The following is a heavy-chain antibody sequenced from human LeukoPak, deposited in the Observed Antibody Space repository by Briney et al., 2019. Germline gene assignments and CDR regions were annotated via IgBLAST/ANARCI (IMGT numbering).Heavy chain of an antibody. CDR1: GDNFPTHW. V-gene: IGHV5-51*01. CDR3: ARGGDYGYDRIDY. J-gene: IGHJ4*02. D-gene: IGHD5-12*01. CDR2: IYPSDSDT. Sequence: GESLKISCQASGDNFPTHWIGWVRQMPGKGLEWMGIIYPSDSDTRYSPSLQGQVTISADKSINTVYLQWSSVKASDSAIYYCARGGDYGYDRIDYWGQGTQVTVSS.